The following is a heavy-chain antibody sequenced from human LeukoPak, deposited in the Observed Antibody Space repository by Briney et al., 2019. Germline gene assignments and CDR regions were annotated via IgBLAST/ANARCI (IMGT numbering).Heavy chain of an antibody. CDR1: GGSFSGYY. V-gene: IGHV4-34*01. CDR2: INHSGST. J-gene: IGHJ1*01. Sequence: SETLSLTCAVYGGSFSGYYWSWIRQPPGKGLEWIGEINHSGSTNYNPSLKSRVTISVDTSKNQFSLKLSSVTAADTAVYYCARGQAVAGNKYFQHWGQGTLVTVSS. D-gene: IGHD6-19*01. CDR3: ARGQAVAGNKYFQH.